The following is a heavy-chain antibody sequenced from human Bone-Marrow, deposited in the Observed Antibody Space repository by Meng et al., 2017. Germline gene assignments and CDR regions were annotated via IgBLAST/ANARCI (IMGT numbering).Heavy chain of an antibody. V-gene: IGHV4-34*01. CDR3: ARVIYRPSGHNYFDP. CDR1: GGSFSGYY. CDR2: INHSGST. Sequence: QVQLQQWGAGLLKPSGTLSLTCAVYGGSFSGYYWSWIRQPPGKGLEWIGEINHSGSTNYNPSLKSRVTISVDTSKNQFSLKLSSVTAADTAIYYCARVIYRPSGHNYFDPWDQGTLVTVSS. D-gene: IGHD1-26*01. J-gene: IGHJ5*02.